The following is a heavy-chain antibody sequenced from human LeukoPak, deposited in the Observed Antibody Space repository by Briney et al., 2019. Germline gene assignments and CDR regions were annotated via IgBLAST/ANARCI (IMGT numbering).Heavy chain of an antibody. V-gene: IGHV4-59*08. CDR1: GGSISSYY. J-gene: IGHJ4*02. CDR3: ARTLGYRRYYFDY. CDR2: IYYSGST. Sequence: PSETLSLTCTVSGGSISSYYWSWNRQPPGKGLEWIGYIYYSGSTNYNPSLKSRVTISVDTSKNQFSLKLSSVTAADTAVYYCARTLGYRRYYFDYWGQGTLVTVSS. D-gene: IGHD6-13*01.